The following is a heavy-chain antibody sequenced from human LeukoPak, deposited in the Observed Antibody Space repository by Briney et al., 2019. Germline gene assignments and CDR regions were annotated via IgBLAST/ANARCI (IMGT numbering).Heavy chain of an antibody. J-gene: IGHJ4*02. V-gene: IGHV1-46*01. CDR2: IHPSGGST. Sequence: GASVKVSCKASGYTFTSYYMHWVRQAPGQGLEWMGIIHPSGGSTSYAQKFQGRVTMTRDTSTSTVYMELSSLRSEVTAVYYCARAHLHYGDSIHDLDYWGQGTLVTVSS. CDR3: ARAHLHYGDSIHDLDY. D-gene: IGHD4-17*01. CDR1: GYTFTSYY.